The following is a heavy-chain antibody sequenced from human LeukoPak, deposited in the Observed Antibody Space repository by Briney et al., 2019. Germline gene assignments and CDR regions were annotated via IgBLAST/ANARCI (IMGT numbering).Heavy chain of an antibody. CDR1: GFTFSDHY. J-gene: IGHJ4*02. D-gene: IGHD1-26*01. V-gene: IGHV3-72*01. CDR2: IRNKANSYTT. CDR3: ARARYSANDYSDY. Sequence: PGRSLRLSCAASGFTFSDHYMDWVRQAPGKGLEWVGRIRNKANSYTTEYAASVKGRFTISRDDSKNSLYLQMSSLKTEDTALYYCARARYSANDYSDYWGQGTLVTVSS.